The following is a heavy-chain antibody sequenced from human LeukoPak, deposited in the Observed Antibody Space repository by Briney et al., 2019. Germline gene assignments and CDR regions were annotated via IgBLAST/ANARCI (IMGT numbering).Heavy chain of an antibody. Sequence: PSETLSLTCTVSGGSISSYYWSWIRQPPGKGLEWIGYIYYSGSTNYNPSLKSRVTISVDTSKNQFSLKLSSVTAPDTAVYYCAGTGYSSTFDYWGQGTLVTVSS. CDR3: AGTGYSSTFDY. CDR2: IYYSGST. D-gene: IGHD6-13*01. J-gene: IGHJ4*02. CDR1: GGSISSYY. V-gene: IGHV4-59*08.